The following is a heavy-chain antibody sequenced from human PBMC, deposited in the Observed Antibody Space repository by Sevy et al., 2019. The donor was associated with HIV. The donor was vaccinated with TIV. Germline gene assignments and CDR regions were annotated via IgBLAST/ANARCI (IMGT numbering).Heavy chain of an antibody. D-gene: IGHD1-1*01. V-gene: IGHV3-30-3*01. J-gene: IGHJ1*01. CDR2: ISFDATNK. CDR1: GFTFSTHW. Sequence: GGSLRLSCAASGFTFSTHWMNWVRQAPGKGLEWVATISFDATNKHYPDSVKGRFTISRDNFQNSLFLQMDSLRPEDTAVYYCALERLSSDVAEYFQNWGQGTLVTVSS. CDR3: ALERLSSDVAEYFQN.